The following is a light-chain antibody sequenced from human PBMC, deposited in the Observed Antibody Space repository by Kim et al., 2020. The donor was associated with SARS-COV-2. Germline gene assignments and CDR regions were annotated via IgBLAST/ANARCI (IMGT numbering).Light chain of an antibody. CDR1: QNINSW. V-gene: IGKV1-5*01. CDR3: QQYYGYPWT. Sequence: ASVGDRVTITCRASQNINSWLAWYQQKPGKAPKLLIYDVSTLESGVPSRFSGSESGTEFTLTISSLQPDDFATYFCQQYYGYPWTFGQGTKVDIK. J-gene: IGKJ1*01. CDR2: DVS.